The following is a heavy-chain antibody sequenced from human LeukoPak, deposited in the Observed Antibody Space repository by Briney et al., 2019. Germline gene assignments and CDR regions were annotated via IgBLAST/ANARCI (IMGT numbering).Heavy chain of an antibody. V-gene: IGHV3-21*01. J-gene: IGHJ4*02. CDR2: ISSSSSYI. Sequence: GGSLRLSCAASGFTFSTYSMSWVRQAPGKGLEWVSSISSSSSYISYADSVKGRFTISRDNSNNTLYLQMNSLRAEDTAVYYCARGDSSGWYGSYFDYWGQGTLVTVSS. CDR1: GFTFSTYS. D-gene: IGHD6-19*01. CDR3: ARGDSSGWYGSYFDY.